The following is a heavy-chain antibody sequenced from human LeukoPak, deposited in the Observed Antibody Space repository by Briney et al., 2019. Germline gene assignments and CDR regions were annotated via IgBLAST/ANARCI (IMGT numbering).Heavy chain of an antibody. D-gene: IGHD6-6*01. CDR1: GFTVSSNY. Sequence: GGSLRLSCAASGFTVSSNYMSWVRQAPGKGLEWVSVIYSGGSTYYADSVKGRFTISRDNSKNTLYLQMNSLRAEDTAVYYCARTPPYSSSSGGLYWYFDLWGRGTLVTVSS. CDR2: IYSGGST. J-gene: IGHJ2*01. V-gene: IGHV3-66*01. CDR3: ARTPPYSSSSGGLYWYFDL.